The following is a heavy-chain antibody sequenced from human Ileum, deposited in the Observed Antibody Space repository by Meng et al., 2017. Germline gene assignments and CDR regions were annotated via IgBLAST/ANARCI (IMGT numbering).Heavy chain of an antibody. J-gene: IGHJ5*02. D-gene: IGHD3-10*01. V-gene: IGHV3-66*02. CDR1: GFTVSSNF. CDR2: IYAAGNT. CDR3: ARMGNYYASGSYRSTWFDP. Sequence: GGSLRLSCAVSGFTVSSNFMSWVRQAPGKGLEWVSIIYAAGNTYYGDSVKGRCTISRDKSKNSLYLQMDSLRAEDTAVYYCARMGNYYASGSYRSTWFDPWGQGTLVTVSS.